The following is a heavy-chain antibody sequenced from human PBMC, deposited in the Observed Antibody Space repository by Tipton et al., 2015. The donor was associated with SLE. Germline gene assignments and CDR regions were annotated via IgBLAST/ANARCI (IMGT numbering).Heavy chain of an antibody. CDR1: GGSFSGYY. D-gene: IGHD3-16*01. Sequence: TLSLTCDVNGGSFSGYYWSWIRRSPGKGLEWIGEVNHLGTIYYNASLKSRVTISIDTSKSHFSLKLTSVTAADTAVYYCARMEGMITYGGIAGLWGQGTVVTVSS. J-gene: IGHJ4*02. V-gene: IGHV4-34*01. CDR3: ARMEGMITYGGIAGL. CDR2: VNHLGTI.